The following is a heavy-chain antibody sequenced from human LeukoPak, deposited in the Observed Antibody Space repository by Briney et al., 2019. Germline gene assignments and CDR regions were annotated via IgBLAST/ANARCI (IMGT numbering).Heavy chain of an antibody. D-gene: IGHD3-9*01. CDR3: ASRPPTGYAYLGAFDY. CDR1: GLTFSRHW. CDR2: IKPDGSEK. Sequence: GGSLRLSCAASGLTFSRHWMSWVRQAPGKGLEWVANIKPDGSEKYYVDSVRGRFTISRDNSRSSLYLQMNNLGAEDTALYYCASRPPTGYAYLGAFDYWGQGTLVTVSS. V-gene: IGHV3-7*01. J-gene: IGHJ4*02.